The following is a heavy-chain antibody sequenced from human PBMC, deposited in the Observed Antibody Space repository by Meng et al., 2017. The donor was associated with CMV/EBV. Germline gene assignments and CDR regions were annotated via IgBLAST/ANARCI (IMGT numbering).Heavy chain of an antibody. CDR1: GFTFSSYW. J-gene: IGHJ4*02. Sequence: GESLKISCAASGFTFSSYWMSWVRQAPGKGLEWVASIKQDGSEKYYVDSVKGRFTISRDNAKNSLYLQMNSLRAEDTAVYYCALIGEMATIDYWGQGTLVTVSS. CDR3: ALIGEMATIDY. CDR2: IKQDGSEK. D-gene: IGHD5-24*01. V-gene: IGHV3-7*01.